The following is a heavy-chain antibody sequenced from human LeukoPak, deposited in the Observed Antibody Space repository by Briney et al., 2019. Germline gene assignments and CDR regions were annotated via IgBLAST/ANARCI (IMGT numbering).Heavy chain of an antibody. J-gene: IGHJ6*04. CDR2: ISSSGSTI. CDR3: ARDLGFGELLSDYYYYYGMDV. Sequence: GGSLRLSCAASGFTFSSYEMNWVRQAPGKGLEWVSYISSSGSTIYYADSVKGRFTISRDNAKKSLYLQMNSLRAEDTAVYYCARDLGFGELLSDYYYYYGMDVWGKGTTVTVSS. CDR1: GFTFSSYE. D-gene: IGHD3-10*01. V-gene: IGHV3-48*03.